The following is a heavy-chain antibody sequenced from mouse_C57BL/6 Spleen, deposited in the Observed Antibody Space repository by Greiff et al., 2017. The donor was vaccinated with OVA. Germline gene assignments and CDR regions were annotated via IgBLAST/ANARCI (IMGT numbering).Heavy chain of an antibody. CDR1: GFTFSSYA. V-gene: IGHV5-4*01. CDR3: ARDRIYSNYGDYYAMDY. Sequence: EVQGVESGGGLVKPGGSLKLSCAASGFTFSSYAMSWVRQTPETRLEWVATISDGGSYTYYPDNVKGRFTISRDNAKNNLYQQMSHLKSEDTAMYYCARDRIYSNYGDYYAMDYWGQGTSVTVSS. CDR2: ISDGGSYT. J-gene: IGHJ4*01. D-gene: IGHD2-5*01.